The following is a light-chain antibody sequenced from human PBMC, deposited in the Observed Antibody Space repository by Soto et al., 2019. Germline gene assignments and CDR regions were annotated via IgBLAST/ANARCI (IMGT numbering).Light chain of an antibody. CDR2: RNN. J-gene: IGLJ1*01. Sequence: QSALTQPPSASGTPGQRVTISCSGSSSNIGSNYVYWYQQLPGTAPKLLIYRNNQRPSGVPDRFSGSKPGTSASLAISGLRSEDEADYYCAAWDDSLSGLYVFGTGTKVTVL. V-gene: IGLV1-47*01. CDR1: SSNIGSNY. CDR3: AAWDDSLSGLYV.